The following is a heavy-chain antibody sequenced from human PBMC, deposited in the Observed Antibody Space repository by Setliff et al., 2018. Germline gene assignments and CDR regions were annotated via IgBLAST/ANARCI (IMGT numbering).Heavy chain of an antibody. CDR2: IHNSGTA. D-gene: IGHD2-15*01. V-gene: IGHV4-30-4*08. CDR1: GDSISSTYYY. CDR3: ARRLRESHAFHI. Sequence: TLSLTCTVSGDSISSTYYYWSWIRLPPGKGLEWIGYIHNSGTAYYNPSLRSRLTISVDTSKNQSSLKLNSVTAADTAVYYCARRLRESHAFHIWGQGTLVT. J-gene: IGHJ3*02.